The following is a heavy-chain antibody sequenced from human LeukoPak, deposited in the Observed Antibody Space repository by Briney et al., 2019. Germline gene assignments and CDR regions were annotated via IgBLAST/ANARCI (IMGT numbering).Heavy chain of an antibody. Sequence: SETLSLTCAVYGGSFSGYYWSWIRQPPGKGLEWIGEINHSGSTNYNPSLKSRVTISVDTSKNQFSLKLSSVTAADTAVYYCARRLTYYYGSGSYYNLSFDYWGQGTLVTVFS. V-gene: IGHV4-34*01. CDR2: INHSGST. CDR3: ARRLTYYYGSGSYYNLSFDY. D-gene: IGHD3-10*01. J-gene: IGHJ4*02. CDR1: GGSFSGYY.